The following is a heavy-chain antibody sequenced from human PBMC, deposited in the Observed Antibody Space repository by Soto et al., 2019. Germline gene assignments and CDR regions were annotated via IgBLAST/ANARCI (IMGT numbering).Heavy chain of an antibody. CDR3: RGRRSKDVAKQRRTDV. CDR2: ICTSGTT. CDR1: GGSIRSYC. D-gene: IGHD6-19*01. J-gene: IGHJ6*04. V-gene: IGHV4-4*07. Sequence: QVQLQDSGPTLVKPSETLSLTCTVSGGSIRSYCWTWIRQPPGEGLEWIGGICTSGTTNYHHSLKNRVTNSKNHQQEQFTVQLSSLNVGATAFQSSRGRRSKDVAKQRRTDVQGKGTTVTVAS.